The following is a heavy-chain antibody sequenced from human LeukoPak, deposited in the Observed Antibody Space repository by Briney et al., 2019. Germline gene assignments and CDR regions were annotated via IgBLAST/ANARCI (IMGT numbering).Heavy chain of an antibody. D-gene: IGHD3-3*01. CDR3: ARGYYDFWSGYYTAYYYYMDV. Sequence: ASVKVSCKASGYTFTSYGISWVRQAPGQGLEWMGWISAYNGNTNYAQKLQGRVTMTTDTSTSTAYMELRSLRSDDTAVYYCARGYYDFWSGYYTAYYYYMDVWGKGTTVTVSS. V-gene: IGHV1-18*01. CDR2: ISAYNGNT. CDR1: GYTFTSYG. J-gene: IGHJ6*03.